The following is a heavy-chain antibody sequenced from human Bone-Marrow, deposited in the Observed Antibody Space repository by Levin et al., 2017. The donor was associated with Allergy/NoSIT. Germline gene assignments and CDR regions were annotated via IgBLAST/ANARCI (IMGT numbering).Heavy chain of an antibody. Sequence: SETLSLTCAVYGGSFSGYYWSWIRQPPGKGLEWIGEINHSGSTNYNPSLKSRVTISVDTSKNQFYLKLSSVTAADTAVYYCARELWSRRYCSGGSCYGARGYFQHWGQGTLVTVSS. V-gene: IGHV4-34*01. J-gene: IGHJ1*01. D-gene: IGHD2-15*01. CDR2: INHSGST. CDR1: GGSFSGYY. CDR3: ARELWSRRYCSGGSCYGARGYFQH.